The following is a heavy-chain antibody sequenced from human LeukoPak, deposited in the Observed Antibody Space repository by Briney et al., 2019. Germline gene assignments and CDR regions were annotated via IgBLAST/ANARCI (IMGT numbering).Heavy chain of an antibody. D-gene: IGHD3-3*01. J-gene: IGHJ3*02. Sequence: GSLRLSCAASGFTFSSYWMSWVRQAPGEGLEWVANIKQDGTEKYYVDSVKGRFTISRDNAKNSLYLQMNSLRAEDTAIYYCARDRRFLEWLDAFDIWGQGTMVTVSS. CDR3: ARDRRFLEWLDAFDI. V-gene: IGHV3-7*01. CDR2: IKQDGTEK. CDR1: GFTFSSYW.